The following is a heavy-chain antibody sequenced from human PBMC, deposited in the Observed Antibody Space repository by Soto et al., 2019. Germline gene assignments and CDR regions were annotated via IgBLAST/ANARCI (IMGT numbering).Heavy chain of an antibody. D-gene: IGHD6-25*01. Sequence: QVQLVQSGAEVKKTESSVKVSCKASGGTFSTYDISWVRQAPGQGLEWVGGIIPLLDIPHYSEKVQGRVTITADKSTSTFYMELSSLRFDDTVFYYFAHEAGHERGFDPWGQGTGVIVSS. J-gene: IGHJ5*02. CDR1: GGTFSTYD. CDR2: IIPLLDIP. V-gene: IGHV1-69*09. CDR3: AHEAGHERGFDP.